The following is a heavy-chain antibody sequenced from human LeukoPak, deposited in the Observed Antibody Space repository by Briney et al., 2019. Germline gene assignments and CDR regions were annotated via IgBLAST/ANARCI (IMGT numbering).Heavy chain of an antibody. Sequence: ASETLSLTCAVYGGSFSGYYWSWIRQPPGKGLEWIGEINHSGSTNYNPSLKSRVTISVDTSKNQFSLKLSSVTAADTAVYYCAGGYYYDSSGYLFDYWGQGTLVTVSS. CDR1: GGSFSGYY. D-gene: IGHD3-22*01. J-gene: IGHJ4*02. CDR3: AGGYYYDSSGYLFDY. CDR2: INHSGST. V-gene: IGHV4-34*01.